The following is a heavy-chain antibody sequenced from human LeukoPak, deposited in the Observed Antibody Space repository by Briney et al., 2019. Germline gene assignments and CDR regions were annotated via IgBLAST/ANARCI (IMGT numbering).Heavy chain of an antibody. Sequence: GGSLRLSCAASGLIVSNYWMSWVRQAPGKGLEWVSAISGSGGSTYYADSVKGRFTISRDNSKNTLYLQINSLRAEDTAVYYCARFSYDSSGYYYHFDYWGQGTLVTVSS. CDR3: ARFSYDSSGYYYHFDY. D-gene: IGHD3-22*01. CDR2: ISGSGGST. J-gene: IGHJ4*02. CDR1: GLIVSNYW. V-gene: IGHV3-23*01.